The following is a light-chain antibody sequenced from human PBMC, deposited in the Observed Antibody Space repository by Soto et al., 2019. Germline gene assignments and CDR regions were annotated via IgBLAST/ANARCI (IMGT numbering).Light chain of an antibody. V-gene: IGKV1-9*01. CDR3: QQLDSYPLT. J-gene: IGKJ5*01. Sequence: IQLTQSPSSLSASIGDSVTITCRASQGISNSLAWYQQKPGKAPKLLIYIASTLQNGVPRRFSCGGFGTDFTPTISIVQAEDFATYCCQQLDSYPLTFGQGTRLEIK. CDR2: IAS. CDR1: QGISNS.